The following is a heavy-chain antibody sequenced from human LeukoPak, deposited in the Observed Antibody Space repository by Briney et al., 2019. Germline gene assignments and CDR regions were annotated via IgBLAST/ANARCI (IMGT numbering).Heavy chain of an antibody. V-gene: IGHV3-30*18. Sequence: GGSLRLSCAASGFTFSSYGMHWVRQAPGKGLEWVAIILNDGSNKYYADSVKGRFTISRDNSKNTLYLQMNSQRAEDTAVYYCAKDGGGFCSGVSCYPRDWGQGTLVTVSS. D-gene: IGHD2-15*01. J-gene: IGHJ4*02. CDR2: ILNDGSNK. CDR1: GFTFSSYG. CDR3: AKDGGGFCSGVSCYPRD.